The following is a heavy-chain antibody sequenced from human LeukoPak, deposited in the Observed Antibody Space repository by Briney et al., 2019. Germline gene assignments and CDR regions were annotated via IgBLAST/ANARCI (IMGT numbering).Heavy chain of an antibody. CDR3: ARGSVDTAMVQPHYYYYGMDV. J-gene: IGHJ6*02. CDR2: INPNSGGT. V-gene: IGHV1-2*04. CDR1: GYTFTGYY. D-gene: IGHD5-18*01. Sequence: ASVKVSCKASGYTFTGYYMHWVRQAPRQGLEWMGWINPNSGGTNYAQKFQGWVTMTRDTSISTAYMELSRLRSDDTAVYYCARGSVDTAMVQPHYYYYGMDVWGQGTTVTVSS.